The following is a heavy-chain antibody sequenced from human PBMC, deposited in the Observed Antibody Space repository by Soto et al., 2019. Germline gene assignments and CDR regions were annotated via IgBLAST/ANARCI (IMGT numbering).Heavy chain of an antibody. D-gene: IGHD2-8*01. Sequence: GASVKVSCKASGGTFSSYAISRVRQAPGQGLEWMGGIIPIFGTANYAQKFQGRVTITADKSTSTAHMELSSLRSEDTAVYYCATRRGGRYCTNGVCYDYWGQGTLVTVSS. CDR1: GGTFSSYA. J-gene: IGHJ4*02. CDR3: ATRRGGRYCTNGVCYDY. V-gene: IGHV1-69*06. CDR2: IIPIFGTA.